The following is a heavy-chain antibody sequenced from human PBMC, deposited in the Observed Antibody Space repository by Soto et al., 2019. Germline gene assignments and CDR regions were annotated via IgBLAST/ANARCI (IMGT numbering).Heavy chain of an antibody. CDR3: ARTSTDYYYYYYMDV. J-gene: IGHJ6*03. Sequence: GASVKVSCKASGYTFTSYDINWVRQATGQGLEWMGWMNPNSGNTGYAQKFQGRVTMTRNTSISTAYMELSSLRSEDTAVYYCARTSTDYYYYYYMDVWGKGTTVTVSS. V-gene: IGHV1-8*01. CDR2: MNPNSGNT. CDR1: GYTFTSYD.